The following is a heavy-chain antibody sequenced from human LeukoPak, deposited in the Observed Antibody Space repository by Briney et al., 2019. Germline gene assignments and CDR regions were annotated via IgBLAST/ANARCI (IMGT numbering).Heavy chain of an antibody. CDR3: AKVMTRTMVRGVPPSDY. CDR2: ISGSGGST. CDR1: GFTFSSYA. Sequence: PGGSLRLSRAASGFTFSSYAMSWVRQAPGKRLEWVSAISGSGGSTYYADSVKGRFTISRDNSKNTLYLQMNSLRPEDTAVYYCAKVMTRTMVRGVPPSDYWGQGTLVTVSS. D-gene: IGHD3-10*01. J-gene: IGHJ4*02. V-gene: IGHV3-23*01.